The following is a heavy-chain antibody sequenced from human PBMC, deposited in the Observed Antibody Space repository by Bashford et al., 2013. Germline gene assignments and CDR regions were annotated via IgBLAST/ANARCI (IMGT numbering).Heavy chain of an antibody. J-gene: IGHJ4*02. CDR1: GGTFSSYA. CDR2: IIPIFGTA. D-gene: IGHD3-22*01. Sequence: SVKVSCKASGGTFSSYAISWVRQAPGQGLEWMGGIIPIFGTANYAQKFQGRVTITADKSTSTAYMELSSLRSEDTAVYYCARDRRDYYDSSGYPDLGYWGQGTLVTVSS. V-gene: IGHV1-69*06. CDR3: ARDRRDYYDSSGYPDLGY.